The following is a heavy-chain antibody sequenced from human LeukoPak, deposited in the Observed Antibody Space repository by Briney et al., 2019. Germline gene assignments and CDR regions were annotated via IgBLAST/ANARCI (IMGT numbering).Heavy chain of an antibody. J-gene: IGHJ4*02. CDR1: GGSISSYY. Sequence: SETLSLTCTVSGGSISSYYWSWIRQPPGKGLEWIGYIYYSGSTNYNPSLKSRVTISVETSKNQFSLKLSSVTAADTAVYYCARAQPYSSIDYWGQGTLVTVSS. CDR3: ARAQPYSSIDY. V-gene: IGHV4-59*01. D-gene: IGHD6-19*01. CDR2: IYYSGST.